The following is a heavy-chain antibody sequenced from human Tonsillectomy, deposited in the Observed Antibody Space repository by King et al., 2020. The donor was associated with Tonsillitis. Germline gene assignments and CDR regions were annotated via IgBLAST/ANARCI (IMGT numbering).Heavy chain of an antibody. CDR2: IFSNDEK. CDR1: GFSLSHNRMG. Sequence: VTLKESGPVLVKPTETLTLTCTVSGFSLSHNRMGVSWIRQPPGKALEWLAHIFSNDEKSYSTSLKSRLTISKDTSKSQVVLVMTKMDPVDTATYYCARIHRDPGEAFDVWGQGTMVTVSS. CDR3: ARIHRDPGEAFDV. V-gene: IGHV2-26*01. J-gene: IGHJ3*01.